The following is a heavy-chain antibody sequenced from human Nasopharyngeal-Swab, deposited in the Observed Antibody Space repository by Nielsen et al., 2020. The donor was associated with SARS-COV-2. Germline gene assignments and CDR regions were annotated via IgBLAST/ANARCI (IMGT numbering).Heavy chain of an antibody. D-gene: IGHD6-13*01. J-gene: IGHJ4*02. Sequence: SRQAPGKGLEWIGEINHSGSTNYNPSLKSRVTISVDTSKNQFSLKLSSVTAADTAVYYCARGPTQQLVRDYWGQGTLVTVSS. CDR2: INHSGST. CDR3: ARGPTQQLVRDY. V-gene: IGHV4-34*01.